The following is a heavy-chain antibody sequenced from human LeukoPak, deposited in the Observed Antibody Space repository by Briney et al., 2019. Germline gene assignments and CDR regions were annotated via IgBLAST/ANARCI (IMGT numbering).Heavy chain of an antibody. CDR1: GYTFTSYG. CDR2: TSAYNGNT. V-gene: IGHV1-18*01. Sequence: ASVTVSCKASGYTFTSYGISWVRQAPGQGLEWMGWTSAYNGNTNYAQKLQGRVTMTTDTSTSTGYMELRSLRSDDTAVYYCARDQGYYYDSSGYYHTFDYWGQGTLVTVSS. J-gene: IGHJ4*02. CDR3: ARDQGYYYDSSGYYHTFDY. D-gene: IGHD3-22*01.